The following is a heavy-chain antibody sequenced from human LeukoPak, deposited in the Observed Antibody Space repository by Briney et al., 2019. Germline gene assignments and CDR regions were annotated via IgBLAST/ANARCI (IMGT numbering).Heavy chain of an antibody. Sequence: PSETLSLTCAVYGGSFSGYYWTWIRQTPEKGLEWIGEMNPSGSTNYNPSLKSRVTISGDTSKNQFSLELSSVTAADTAVYYCARGRKDVTMIVVVMTAVSYYLDVWGKGTTVTVS. V-gene: IGHV4-34*01. CDR2: MNPSGST. CDR3: ARGRKDVTMIVVVMTAVSYYLDV. CDR1: GGSFSGYY. J-gene: IGHJ6*03. D-gene: IGHD3-22*01.